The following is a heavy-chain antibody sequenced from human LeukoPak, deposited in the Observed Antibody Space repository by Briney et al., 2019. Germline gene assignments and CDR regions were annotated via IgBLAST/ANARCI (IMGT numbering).Heavy chain of an antibody. CDR1: GVSISRYY. CDR3: ARLDYYHFDY. CDR2: ISYSGST. J-gene: IGHJ4*02. Sequence: SETLSLTCTVSGVSISRYYWSWIRQPPGQGLEWIGYISYSGSTKYNPSLMSRVTISVDTSKNQFSLKLSSATAADTAVYYCARLDYYHFDYWGQGTVVTVS. V-gene: IGHV4-59*01. D-gene: IGHD3-22*01.